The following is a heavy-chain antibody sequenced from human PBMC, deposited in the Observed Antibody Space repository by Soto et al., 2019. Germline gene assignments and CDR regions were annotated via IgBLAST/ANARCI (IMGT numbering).Heavy chain of an antibody. D-gene: IGHD3-3*01. CDR2: IDPSDSYT. J-gene: IGHJ6*02. Sequence: LGESLKISCKGSGYSFTSYWISWVRQMPGKGLEWMGRIDPSDSYTNYSPSFQGHVTISADKSISTAYLQWSSLKASDTAMYYCARRITIFGVDYYYGMDVWGQGTTVTVSS. CDR1: GYSFTSYW. CDR3: ARRITIFGVDYYYGMDV. V-gene: IGHV5-10-1*01.